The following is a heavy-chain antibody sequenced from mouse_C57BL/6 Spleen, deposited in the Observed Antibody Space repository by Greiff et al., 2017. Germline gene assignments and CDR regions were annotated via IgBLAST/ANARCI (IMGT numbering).Heavy chain of an antibody. D-gene: IGHD1-1*01. J-gene: IGHJ4*01. Sequence: EVKLMESGGGLVKPGGSLKLSCAASGFTFSDYGMHWVRQAPEKGLEWVAYISSGSSTIYYADTVKGRFTISRDNAKNTLFLQMTSLRSEDTAMYYCARRDFNYYGSSYYAMDYWGQGTSVTVSS. CDR3: ARRDFNYYGSSYYAMDY. V-gene: IGHV5-17*01. CDR2: ISSGSSTI. CDR1: GFTFSDYG.